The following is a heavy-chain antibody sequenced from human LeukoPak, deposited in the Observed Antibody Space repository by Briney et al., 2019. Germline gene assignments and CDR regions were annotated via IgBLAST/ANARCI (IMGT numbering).Heavy chain of an antibody. V-gene: IGHV4-34*01. J-gene: IGHJ3*01. CDR1: GGSFSVNY. CDR2: INHSGST. D-gene: IGHD6-13*01. Sequence: ASETLSLTCAVYGGSFSVNYWSWIRQPPGKGLEWIGEINHSGSTNYNPSLKSRVTISVDTSKNQFSLKLSSVTAADTAVYYCARVGAGGPRRALDVWGQGTMVTVSS. CDR3: ARVGAGGPRRALDV.